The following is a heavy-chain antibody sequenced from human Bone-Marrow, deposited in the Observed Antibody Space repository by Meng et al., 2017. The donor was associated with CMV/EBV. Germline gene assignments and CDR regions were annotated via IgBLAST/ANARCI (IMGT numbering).Heavy chain of an antibody. V-gene: IGHV1-18*01. J-gene: IGHJ4*02. D-gene: IGHD5-12*01. CDR2: ISAYNGNT. CDR3: ARGVFLGYSGYDFDY. CDR1: GYTFTSYG. Sequence: ASVKVSCKASGYTFTSYGISWVRQAPGQGLEWMGWISAYNGNTNYAQKLQGRVTMTTDTSTSTAYMELRSLRSDDTAVYYCARGVFLGYSGYDFDYWGQGTLVTVSS.